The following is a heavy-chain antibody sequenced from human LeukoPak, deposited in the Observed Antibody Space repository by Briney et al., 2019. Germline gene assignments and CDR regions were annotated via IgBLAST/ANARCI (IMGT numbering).Heavy chain of an antibody. CDR2: ISYDGSNK. V-gene: IGHV3-30-3*01. D-gene: IGHD3-16*01. CDR1: GFTFSSYW. Sequence: PGGSLRLSCVASGFTFSSYWMHWVRQAPGKGLEWVAVISYDGSNKYYADSVKGRFTISRDNSKNTLYLQMNSLRAEDAAVYYCASTSPYWGQGTLVTVSS. J-gene: IGHJ4*02. CDR3: ASTSPY.